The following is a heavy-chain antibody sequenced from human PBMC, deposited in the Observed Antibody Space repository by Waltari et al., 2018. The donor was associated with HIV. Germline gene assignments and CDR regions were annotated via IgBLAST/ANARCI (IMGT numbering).Heavy chain of an antibody. CDR1: GFTFSSYW. D-gene: IGHD2-15*01. V-gene: IGHV3-74*01. CDR3: ARERGSCRGGACEYFGMDV. J-gene: IGHJ6*02. Sequence: EVQLVESGGGLVQPGGSLRLSCAASGFTFSSYWMHWVRQAPGKGLMWVSRVNGDGTSTTYADSVKGRFTISRDNSNNSLYLQMDRLRAEDTAVYYCARERGSCRGGACEYFGMDVWGQGTTVTVS. CDR2: VNGDGTST.